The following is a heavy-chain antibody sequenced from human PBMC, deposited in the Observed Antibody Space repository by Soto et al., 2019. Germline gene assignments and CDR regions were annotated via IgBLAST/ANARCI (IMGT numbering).Heavy chain of an antibody. Sequence: QVQLVESGGGVVQPGRALRLSCAASGFTFSTCGMHWIRQAPGKGLEWVAVISFDGSNKYYADSVKGRFTIYRDNSKNTLYVEMTRLRTDDTAVYYCAKARGSGWTNFDYWGQGTLVTVSS. V-gene: IGHV3-30*18. CDR2: ISFDGSNK. D-gene: IGHD6-19*01. CDR3: AKARGSGWTNFDY. J-gene: IGHJ4*02. CDR1: GFTFSTCG.